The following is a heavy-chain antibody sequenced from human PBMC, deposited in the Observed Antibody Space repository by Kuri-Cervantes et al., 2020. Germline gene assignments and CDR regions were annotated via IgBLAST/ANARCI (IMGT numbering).Heavy chain of an antibody. J-gene: IGHJ4*02. Sequence: GGSLRLSCAASGFTFSSYAMSWVRQAPGKGLEWVSAISGSGGSTYYADSVKGRFTISRDNSKNTLYLQMNSPRAEDTAVYYCGSGSYYLPSDYWGQGTLVTVSS. D-gene: IGHD1-26*01. CDR1: GFTFSSYA. V-gene: IGHV3-23*01. CDR3: GSGSYYLPSDY. CDR2: ISGSGGST.